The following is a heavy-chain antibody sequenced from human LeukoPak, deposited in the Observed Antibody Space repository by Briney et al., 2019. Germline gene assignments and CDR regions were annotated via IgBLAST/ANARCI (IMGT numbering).Heavy chain of an antibody. V-gene: IGHV3-48*01. CDR2: ISSSSSPI. CDR3: AKDLLPIAAAGYFDY. Sequence: GGSLRLSCAASGFTFSSYSMNWVRQAPGKGLEGVSYISSSSSPIYYADSVKGRFTISRDNSKNTLYLQMNSLRAEDTAVYYCAKDLLPIAAAGYFDYWGQGTLVTVSS. J-gene: IGHJ4*02. CDR1: GFTFSSYS. D-gene: IGHD6-13*01.